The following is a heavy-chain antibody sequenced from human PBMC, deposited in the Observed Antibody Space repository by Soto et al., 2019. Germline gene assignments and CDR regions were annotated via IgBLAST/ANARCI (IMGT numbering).Heavy chain of an antibody. J-gene: IGHJ4*02. V-gene: IGHV3-53*01. CDR3: AHRPGGGGY. Sequence: EVQLVESGGGLIQPGGSLRLSCAVSGFTVSNNYMSWVRQAPGKGLEGVSVIYSGGYTAYGDSVKGRFTISRDNSKNTLYFQKNSPRAAAPAFFFCAHRPGGGGYWGQGTLVTVSS. D-gene: IGHD6-6*01. CDR2: IYSGGYT. CDR1: GFTVSNNY.